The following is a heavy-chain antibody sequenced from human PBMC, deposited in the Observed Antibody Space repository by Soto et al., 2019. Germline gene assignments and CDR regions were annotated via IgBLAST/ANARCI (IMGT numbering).Heavy chain of an antibody. CDR3: ARSKGGYSGHHNWFAP. V-gene: IGHV4-31*03. Sequence: SETLSLTCTVSGGSISSGGYYWSWIRQHPGKGLEWIGYIYYSGSTYYNPSLKSRVTISVDTSKNQFSLKLSSVTAADTAVYYCARSKGGYSGHHNWFAPWGQGTLVTVAS. J-gene: IGHJ5*02. CDR2: IYYSGST. D-gene: IGHD5-12*01. CDR1: GGSISSGGYY.